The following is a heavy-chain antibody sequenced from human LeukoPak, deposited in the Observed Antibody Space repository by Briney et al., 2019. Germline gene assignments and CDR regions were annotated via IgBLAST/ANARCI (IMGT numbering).Heavy chain of an antibody. V-gene: IGHV3-33*01. CDR3: ARRGRGPTYYYYYVDV. CDR2: IWYDGSNK. J-gene: IGHJ6*03. CDR1: GFTFSSYG. D-gene: IGHD3-10*01. Sequence: GGSLRLSCAASGFTFSSYGMHWVRQAPGKGLEWVAVIWYDGSNKYYADSVKGRFTISRDNSKNTLYLQMNSLRAEDTAVYYCARRGRGPTYYYYYVDVWGKGTTVTVSS.